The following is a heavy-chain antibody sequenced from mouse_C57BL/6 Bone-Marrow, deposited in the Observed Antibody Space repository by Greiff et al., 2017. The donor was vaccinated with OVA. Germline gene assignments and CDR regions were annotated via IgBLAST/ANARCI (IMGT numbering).Heavy chain of an antibody. CDR2: IWTGGGT. Sequence: VKLVESGPGLVAPSQSLSITCTVSGFSLTSYAISWVRQPPGKGLEWLGVIWTGGGTNYNSAIKYRLSISKDNSKNQVFLKMNSLQTDDTARYYCARIRDWYFDVWGTGTTVTVSS. CDR1: GFSLTSYA. J-gene: IGHJ1*03. V-gene: IGHV2-9-1*01. CDR3: ARIRDWYFDV.